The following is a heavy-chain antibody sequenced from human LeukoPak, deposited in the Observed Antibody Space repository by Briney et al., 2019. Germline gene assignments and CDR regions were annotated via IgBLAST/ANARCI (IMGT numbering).Heavy chain of an antibody. V-gene: IGHV1-46*01. CDR2: INPSGGRA. CDR3: ARSLTGYYPSDC. Sequence: ASVKVSCKASGYTFTSYYMHWVRQAPGQGLEWMGIINPSGGRASYAQKFQGRLTITRDTSASTAYMELSSLRSEDMAVYYCARSLTGYYPSDCWGQGTLVTVSS. J-gene: IGHJ4*02. CDR1: GYTFTSYY. D-gene: IGHD3-9*01.